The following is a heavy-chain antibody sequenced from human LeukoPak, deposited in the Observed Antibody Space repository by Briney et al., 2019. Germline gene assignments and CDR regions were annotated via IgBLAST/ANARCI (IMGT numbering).Heavy chain of an antibody. D-gene: IGHD6-19*01. CDR2: ISGSGGST. CDR1: GFTFSSCA. CDR3: AKRSSGWYFDY. J-gene: IGHJ4*02. Sequence: GGSLRLSCAASGFTFSSCAMSWVRQAPGKGLEWVSAISGSGGSTYYADSVKGRFTISRDNSNNTLYLQMNSLRAEDTAVYYCAKRSSGWYFDYWGQGTLVTVSS. V-gene: IGHV3-23*01.